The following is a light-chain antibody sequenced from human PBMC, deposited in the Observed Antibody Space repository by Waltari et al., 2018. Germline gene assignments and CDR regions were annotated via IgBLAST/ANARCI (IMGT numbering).Light chain of an antibody. J-gene: IGLJ1*01. CDR3: TSFTSSRTYV. V-gene: IGLV2-14*03. CDR1: SSYGGCSDY. CDR2: DVS. Sequence: QSALTQPLSVSGSPAPSIAISCTGTSSYGGCSDYSFWSQQHPGKVPNLMIYDVSARPSGVSNRFSGSKSGNTASLTISGLQAEDEADYYCTSFTSSRTYVFGTGTKVTVL.